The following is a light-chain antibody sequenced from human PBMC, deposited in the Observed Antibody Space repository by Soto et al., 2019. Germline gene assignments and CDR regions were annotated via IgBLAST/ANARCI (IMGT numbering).Light chain of an antibody. CDR3: MQALQTLWT. Sequence: DIVMTHSPLSLPVTPGEPASISCRSSQSLLHSNGYNYLDWYLQKPGQSPQLLIYLGSNRSSGVPDRFSGSGSGTDFTLKISRVEAEDVGVYYCMQALQTLWTFGQGTKVDIK. V-gene: IGKV2-28*01. J-gene: IGKJ2*02. CDR2: LGS. CDR1: QSLLHSNGYNY.